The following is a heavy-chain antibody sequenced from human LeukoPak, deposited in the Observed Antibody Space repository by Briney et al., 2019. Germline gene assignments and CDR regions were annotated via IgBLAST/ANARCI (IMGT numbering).Heavy chain of an antibody. J-gene: IGHJ4*02. CDR2: IFHSGST. CDR3: ARKEGGATDY. CDR1: GASISSYY. D-gene: IGHD3-16*01. V-gene: IGHV4-59*01. Sequence: PSETLSLTCTVSGASISSYYWTWIRQPPGKGLEWIGNIFHSGSTNYNPSLKSRVTISVEASKNQFSLRLSSVTAADTAVYYCARKEGGATDYWGQGTLVTVSS.